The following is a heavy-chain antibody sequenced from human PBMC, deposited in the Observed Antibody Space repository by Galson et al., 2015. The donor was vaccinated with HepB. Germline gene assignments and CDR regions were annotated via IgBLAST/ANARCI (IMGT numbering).Heavy chain of an antibody. J-gene: IGHJ4*02. CDR3: AKDGIMVANNPYHFHY. D-gene: IGHD2-15*01. CDR2: ISARGDKT. V-gene: IGHV3-23*01. Sequence: SLRLSCAASGFTFSRYAMRWVRQAPEKGPEWVSDISARGDKTTYADSVKGRFVISRDNSRNTLLLQLNSLRAEDTAMYFCAKDGIMVANNPYHFHYWGQGTLVTVSS. CDR1: GFTFSRYA.